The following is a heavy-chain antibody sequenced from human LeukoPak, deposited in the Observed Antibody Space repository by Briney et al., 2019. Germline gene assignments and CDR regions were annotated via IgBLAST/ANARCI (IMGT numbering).Heavy chain of an antibody. J-gene: IGHJ5*02. CDR2: IIPIFGTA. CDR1: GGTFSSYA. D-gene: IGHD4-17*01. V-gene: IGHV1-69*05. CDR3: AILLVDYGDYHQPYNWFDP. Sequence: GASVKVSCKASGGTFSSYAISWVRQAPGQGLEWMGGIIPIFGTANYAQKFQGRVTITTDESTSTAYMELSSLRSEDTAVYYCAILLVDYGDYHQPYNWFDPWGQGTLVTVSS.